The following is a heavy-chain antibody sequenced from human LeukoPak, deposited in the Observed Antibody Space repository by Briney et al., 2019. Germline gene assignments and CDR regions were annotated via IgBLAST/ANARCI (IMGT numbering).Heavy chain of an antibody. V-gene: IGHV4-31*03. Sequence: SETLSLPCTVSGGSISSGGYYWSWGRQHPGKGLEWIGYIYYSGSTYYNPSLKSRVNISVDTSKNQFSLKLSSVTAADTAVYYCAARFYGDYDYWGQGTLVTVSS. D-gene: IGHD4-17*01. CDR1: GGSISSGGYY. CDR2: IYYSGST. CDR3: AARFYGDYDY. J-gene: IGHJ4*02.